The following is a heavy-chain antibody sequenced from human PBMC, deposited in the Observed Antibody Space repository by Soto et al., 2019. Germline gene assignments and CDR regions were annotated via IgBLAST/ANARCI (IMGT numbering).Heavy chain of an antibody. J-gene: IGHJ5*01. CDR2: ISADYGNT. D-gene: IGHD3-9*01. CDR1: GYTFTSYA. Sequence: ASVKVSCKASGYTFTSYAIHWVRQAPGQRLEWMGWISADYGNTEYSQKFQGGVTITRDTSATTAYMDLSSPRSEDTAVYYCARARVYDIPDSWGQGTLVTVSS. CDR3: ARARVYDIPDS. V-gene: IGHV1-3*01.